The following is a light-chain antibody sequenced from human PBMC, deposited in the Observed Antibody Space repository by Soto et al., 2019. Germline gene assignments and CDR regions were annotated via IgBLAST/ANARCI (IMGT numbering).Light chain of an antibody. V-gene: IGKV1D-12*01. CDR2: AAS. CDR1: QSISNW. Sequence: DIQMTQSPSSVSASVGDRVTITCRASQSISNWIAWYQQKPGKAHKLLIYAASSLQSGVPSRFSGSGSGTDFTLTISSLQPEDFATYYCQQANSFPLLTFGGGTKVEIK. CDR3: QQANSFPLLT. J-gene: IGKJ4*01.